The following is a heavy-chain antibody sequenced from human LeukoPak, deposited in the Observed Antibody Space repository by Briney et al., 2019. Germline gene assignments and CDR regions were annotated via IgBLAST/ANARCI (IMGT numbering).Heavy chain of an antibody. Sequence: GGSLRLSCAASGFTFTTYSMSWVRQAPGKGLEWVSAISASGDTTYYADSVRGRFTISRDNSKNTLYLQMNSLRAGDTALYYCAKESLRGHSYGFDNWGQGTLVTVSS. V-gene: IGHV3-23*01. CDR2: ISASGDTT. CDR1: GFTFTTYS. J-gene: IGHJ4*02. CDR3: AKESLRGHSYGFDN. D-gene: IGHD5-18*01.